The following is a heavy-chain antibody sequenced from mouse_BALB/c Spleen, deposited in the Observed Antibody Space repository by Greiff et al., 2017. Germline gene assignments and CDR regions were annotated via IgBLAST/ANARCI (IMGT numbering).Heavy chain of an antibody. CDR3: ARKDYYDYAMDY. CDR1: GYTFTSYW. D-gene: IGHD2-4*01. V-gene: IGHV1-69*02. CDR2: IDPSDSET. Sequence: VQLQQPGAELVKPGAPVKLSCKASGYTFTSYWMNWVKQRPGRGLEWIGRIDPSDSETHYNQKFKDKATLTVDKSSSTAYIQLSSLTSEDSAVYYCARKDYYDYAMDYWGQGTSVTVSS. J-gene: IGHJ4*01.